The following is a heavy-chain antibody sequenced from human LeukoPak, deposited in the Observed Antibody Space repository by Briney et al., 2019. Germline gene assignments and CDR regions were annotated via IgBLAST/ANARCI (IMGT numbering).Heavy chain of an antibody. CDR2: IGASDGTT. J-gene: IGHJ4*02. Sequence: GGSLRLSCAASGLTLSNRSMSWVRQAPGKGLEWVSTIGASDGTTYYADSVKGRFTISRDNSKNTLYLQMNSLRAEDTAIYYCAKLLPNWGQGTLVTVSS. V-gene: IGHV3-23*01. CDR1: GLTLSNRS. CDR3: AKLLPN.